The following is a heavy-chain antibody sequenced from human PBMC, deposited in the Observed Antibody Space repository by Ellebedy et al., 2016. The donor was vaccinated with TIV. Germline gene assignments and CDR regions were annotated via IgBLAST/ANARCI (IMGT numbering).Heavy chain of an antibody. J-gene: IGHJ4*02. CDR1: GHTLTALS. CDR2: FDPEDGET. V-gene: IGHV1-24*01. CDR3: AAVRGYRNLAY. D-gene: IGHD5-18*01. Sequence: AASVKVSCKVSGHTLTALSMHWVRQAPGQGLEWMGGFDPEDGETIYAQNLQGRVTMTEDTSTDTAYMELSSLRSDDTAVYYWAAVRGYRNLAYWGQGTLVTVSS.